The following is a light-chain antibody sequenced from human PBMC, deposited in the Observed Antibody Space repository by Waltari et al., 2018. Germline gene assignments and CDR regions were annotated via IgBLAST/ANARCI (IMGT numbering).Light chain of an antibody. CDR3: QQYNNWPPMYT. V-gene: IGKV3-15*01. Sequence: EIVMTQSPATLSVSPGERATLSCRASQSVGSNLAWYQQKPGQAPRLLIYGASPRATGIPARFSGSGSGTEFTLTISSMQSEDFAVYYCQQYNNWPPMYTFGQGTKLEIK. CDR1: QSVGSN. J-gene: IGKJ2*01. CDR2: GAS.